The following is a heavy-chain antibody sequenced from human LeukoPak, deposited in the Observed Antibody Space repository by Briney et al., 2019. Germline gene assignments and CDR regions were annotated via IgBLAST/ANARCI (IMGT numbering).Heavy chain of an antibody. V-gene: IGHV1-18*01. Sequence: ASVKVSCKASGYTFTSYGISWVRQAPGQGLEWMGWISAYNGNTNYAQKLQGRVTMTTDTSTSTAYMELRSLRSDDTAAYYCARDSSTTVTTYLVYYYGMDVWGQGTTVTVSS. D-gene: IGHD4-17*01. CDR2: ISAYNGNT. J-gene: IGHJ6*02. CDR1: GYTFTSYG. CDR3: ARDSSTTVTTYLVYYYGMDV.